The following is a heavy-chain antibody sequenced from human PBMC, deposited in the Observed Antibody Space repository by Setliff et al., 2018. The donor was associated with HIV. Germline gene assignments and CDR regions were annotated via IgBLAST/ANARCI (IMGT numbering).Heavy chain of an antibody. D-gene: IGHD2-15*01. CDR2: VYYSGDI. CDR3: ARRAESTPTWFSSWYSYDMDV. J-gene: IGHJ6*02. CDR1: GVSFSTNMYY. Sequence: PSETLSLTCSVSGVSFSTNMYYWGWIRQPPGKGLEWVGSVYYSGDIFYNPSLRSRVTISLDSSKNQLSLRLKSVTAADTAVYFCARRAESTPTWFSSWYSYDMDVWGQGTTVTVAS. V-gene: IGHV4-39*01.